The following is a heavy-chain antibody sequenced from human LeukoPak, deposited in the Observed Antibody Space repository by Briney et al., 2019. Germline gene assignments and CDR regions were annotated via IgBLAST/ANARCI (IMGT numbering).Heavy chain of an antibody. Sequence: ASVKVSCKASGYTFTSYYMHWVRQAPGQGLEWMGIINPSGGSTSYAQKFQGRVTMTRDTSTSTVYMELSSLRSEDTAVYYCAKGPMVRGVIGPSWFDPWGQGTLVTVSS. V-gene: IGHV1-46*01. CDR1: GYTFTSYY. D-gene: IGHD3-10*01. J-gene: IGHJ5*02. CDR2: INPSGGST. CDR3: AKGPMVRGVIGPSWFDP.